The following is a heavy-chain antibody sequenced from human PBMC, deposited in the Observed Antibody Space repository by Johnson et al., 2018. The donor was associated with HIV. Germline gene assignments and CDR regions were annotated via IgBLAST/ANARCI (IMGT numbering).Heavy chain of an antibody. V-gene: IGHV3-23*04. J-gene: IGHJ3*02. Sequence: MLLVESGGGLVQPGGSLRLSCAASGFTFSSYAMNWVRQAPGKGLEWLSVTYSDGDTYYADSVKGRFTTSRDNAKNTMYLQMNSLRTEDTAVYYCARDGRDLVTRGAFDIWGQGTVVTVSS. D-gene: IGHD5-18*01. CDR3: ARDGRDLVTRGAFDI. CDR1: GFTFSSYA. CDR2: TYSDGDT.